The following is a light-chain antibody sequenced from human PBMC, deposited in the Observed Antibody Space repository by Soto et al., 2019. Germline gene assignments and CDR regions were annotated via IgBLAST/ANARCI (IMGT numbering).Light chain of an antibody. CDR2: WAS. CDR3: QQYYSSPLT. V-gene: IGKV4-1*01. CDR1: QSLFYSSNNQNF. J-gene: IGKJ4*01. Sequence: DIVMTQSPDSLAVSLGERATINCKSSQSLFYSSNNQNFLAWYQQKPGQPPKLLIYWASTRESGVPDRFSGSGSGTDFTLTISSLQAEDVAVYYCQQYYSSPLTFGGGTKVDIK.